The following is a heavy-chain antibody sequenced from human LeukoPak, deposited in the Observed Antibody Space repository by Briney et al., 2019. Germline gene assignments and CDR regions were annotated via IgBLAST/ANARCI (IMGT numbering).Heavy chain of an antibody. J-gene: IGHJ6*04. V-gene: IGHV1-69*13. D-gene: IGHD2-15*01. CDR2: IIPIFGTA. CDR1: GGTFSSYA. Sequence: SVKVSCKASGGTFSSYAISWVRQAPGQGLEWMGGIIPIFGTANYAQKFQGRVTITADESTSTAYMELGSLRSEDTAVYYCASGAPGLSYCSGGSCYTAPYYYYYGMDVWGKGTTVTVSS. CDR3: ASGAPGLSYCSGGSCYTAPYYYYYGMDV.